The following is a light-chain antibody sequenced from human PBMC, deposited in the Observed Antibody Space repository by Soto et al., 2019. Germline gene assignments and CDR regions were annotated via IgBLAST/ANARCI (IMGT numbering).Light chain of an antibody. V-gene: IGKV3-15*01. CDR2: GAS. CDR3: QQYNNWLPT. Sequence: EIVMTQSPATLSVSPGESATLSCRASQGVTYNLAWYQQKPGQAPRLLIYGASTRATGIPARFSGSESGTEFTLTISSLQSEDFAVYHCQQYNNWLPTFGRGTKLEIK. J-gene: IGKJ2*01. CDR1: QGVTYN.